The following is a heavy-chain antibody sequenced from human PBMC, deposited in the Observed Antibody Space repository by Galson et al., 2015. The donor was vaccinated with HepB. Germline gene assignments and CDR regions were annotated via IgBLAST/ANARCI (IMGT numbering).Heavy chain of an antibody. J-gene: IGHJ4*02. CDR1: TFIFSTYS. Sequence: SLRLSCAASTFIFSTYSMNWVRQAPGMGLEWLSYISASGTTIYYADSVKGRFTISRDNAKNSLNLQMNSLRPEDTAVYFCVFLRGNDLKPLDYWGQGILVTVSS. V-gene: IGHV3-48*03. D-gene: IGHD5-12*01. CDR2: ISASGTTI. CDR3: VFLRGNDLKPLDY.